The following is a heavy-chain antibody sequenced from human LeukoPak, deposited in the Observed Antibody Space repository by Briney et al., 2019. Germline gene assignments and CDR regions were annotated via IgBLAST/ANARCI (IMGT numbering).Heavy chain of an antibody. D-gene: IGHD3-10*01. J-gene: IGHJ4*02. V-gene: IGHV3-21*06. Sequence: GALRLSCAASGFTFSSYAMHWVRQAPGKGLEWVSSISANSYHIFYLDSVKGRFTISRDNAKNSLYLQMNNLRAEDTAVYYCVGPDSQFDCWGQGTLVTVSS. CDR3: VGPDSQFDC. CDR1: GFTFSSYA. CDR2: ISANSYHI.